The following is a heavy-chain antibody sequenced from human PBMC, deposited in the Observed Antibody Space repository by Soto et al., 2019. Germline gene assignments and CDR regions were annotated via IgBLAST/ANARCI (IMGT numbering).Heavy chain of an antibody. V-gene: IGHV3-7*01. CDR1: GFTFSNYW. CDR2: IKQDGSEK. D-gene: IGHD5-18*01. Sequence: PGGSLRLSCAASGFTFSNYWMSWVRQAPGKGLEWVANIKQDGSEKYYVDYVKGRFTISRDNAKNSLYLQMNSLRAEDTAVYYFARDPNRGYTYGTLDYWGQGTLVTVSS. J-gene: IGHJ4*02. CDR3: ARDPNRGYTYGTLDY.